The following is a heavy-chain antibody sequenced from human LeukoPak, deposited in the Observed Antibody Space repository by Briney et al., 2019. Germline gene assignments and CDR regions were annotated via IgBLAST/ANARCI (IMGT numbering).Heavy chain of an antibody. CDR2: IIPIFGTA. CDR1: GGTFSSYA. J-gene: IGHJ4*02. D-gene: IGHD3-10*01. CDR3: ARGVTMVRGHFDY. Sequence: GASVKVSCMASGGTFSSYAISWVRQAPGQGLEWMGGIIPIFGTANYAQKFQGRVTITADESTSTAYMELSSLRSEDTAVYYCARGVTMVRGHFDYWGQGTLVTVSS. V-gene: IGHV1-69*13.